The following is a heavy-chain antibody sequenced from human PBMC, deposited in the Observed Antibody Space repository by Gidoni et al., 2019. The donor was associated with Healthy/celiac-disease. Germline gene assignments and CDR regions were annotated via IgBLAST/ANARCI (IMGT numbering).Heavy chain of an antibody. CDR1: GGTFSRYA. CDR2: IIPIFGTA. D-gene: IGHD6-13*01. V-gene: IGHV1-69*06. CDR3: ARGRWYSSSWDYYYYGMDV. J-gene: IGHJ6*04. Sequence: QVQLVQSGAEVKKPGSSVKVFCKASGGTFSRYAISWVRQAPGQGLEWMGGIIPIFGTANYAQKFQGRVTITADKSTSTAYMELSSLRSEDTAVYYCARGRWYSSSWDYYYYGMDVWGKGTTVTVSS.